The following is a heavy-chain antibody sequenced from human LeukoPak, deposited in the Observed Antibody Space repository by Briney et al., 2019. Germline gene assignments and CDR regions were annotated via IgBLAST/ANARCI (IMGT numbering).Heavy chain of an antibody. Sequence: PSETLSLTCTVSGGSISSYYWSWIRQPPGKGLEWIGYIYYSGSTNYNPSLKSRVTISVDTSKNQFSLKLSSVTAADTAVYYCARARGDWSMDYFDYWGQGTLVTVSS. CDR2: IYYSGST. CDR1: GGSISSYY. CDR3: ARARGDWSMDYFDY. J-gene: IGHJ4*02. V-gene: IGHV4-59*01. D-gene: IGHD3-10*01.